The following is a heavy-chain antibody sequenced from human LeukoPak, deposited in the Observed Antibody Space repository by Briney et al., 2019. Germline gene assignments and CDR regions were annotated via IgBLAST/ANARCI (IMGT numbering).Heavy chain of an antibody. CDR1: GFTFRSYA. Sequence: GGSLRLSCAASGFTFRSYAMSWVRQAPGKGLEWVSAVTGSGGRTYYAESVKGRFTISRDNSKNTLYLQMNSLRAEDTAVYYCVQEGPRGLAFDIWGQGTKVTVSS. V-gene: IGHV3-23*01. CDR3: VQEGPRGLAFDI. CDR2: VTGSGGRT. J-gene: IGHJ3*02.